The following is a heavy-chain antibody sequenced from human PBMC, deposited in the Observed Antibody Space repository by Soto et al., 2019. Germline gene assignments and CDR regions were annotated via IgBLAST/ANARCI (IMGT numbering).Heavy chain of an antibody. Sequence: EMQLVESGGGLVQPGRSLRLSCAASGFTFDDYAMYWVRQGPGKCLEWVSGISWDSGRIGYADSVKGRFTISRDNAKNALYAQRNRRRASDTDLYYCATARLWGGDGYNSYYYNAMDVWGQGTTVTVSS. CDR1: GFTFDDYA. CDR2: ISWDSGRI. J-gene: IGHJ6*02. D-gene: IGHD3-16*01. CDR3: ATARLWGGDGYNSYYYNAMDV. V-gene: IGHV3-9*01.